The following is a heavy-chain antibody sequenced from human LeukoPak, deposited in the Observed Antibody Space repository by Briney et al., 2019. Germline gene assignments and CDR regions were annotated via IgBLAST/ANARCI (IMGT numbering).Heavy chain of an antibody. V-gene: IGHV1-3*01. Sequence: ASVKVSCKASGYTFTSYAMHWVRQAPGLRLEWMGWIHAGNDNTKYSQNFQDRVTITRDTSANTAYMELTSLRSEDTAVYYCARREDNSGYYYLAYWGQGTLVTVSS. CDR3: ARREDNSGYYYLAY. CDR2: IHAGNDNT. CDR1: GYTFTSYA. D-gene: IGHD3-22*01. J-gene: IGHJ4*02.